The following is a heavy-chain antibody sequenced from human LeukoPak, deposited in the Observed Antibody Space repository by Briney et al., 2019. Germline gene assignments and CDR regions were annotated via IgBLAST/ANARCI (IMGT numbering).Heavy chain of an antibody. CDR2: IYHSGST. J-gene: IGHJ4*02. CDR3: ARDSSSSGVDY. V-gene: IGHV4-30-2*01. CDR1: GGSISSGGYS. D-gene: IGHD6-6*01. Sequence: SETLSLTCAVSGGSISSGGYSWSWIRQPPGKGLEWIGYIYHSGSTYYNPSLKSRVTISVDRSKNQFSLKLSSVTAADTVVYYCARDSSSSGVDYWGQGTLVTVSS.